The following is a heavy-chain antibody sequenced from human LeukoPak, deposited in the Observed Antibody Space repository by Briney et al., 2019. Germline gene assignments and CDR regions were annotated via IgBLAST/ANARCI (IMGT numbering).Heavy chain of an antibody. J-gene: IGHJ5*02. CDR1: GFTFSSYS. Sequence: PGGSLRLSCAASGFTFSSYSMNWVRQAPGKGLEWVAYISASSGAMYYADSVKGRFTITRDDARNSLYPLMNSLRDEDSAVYYCARDAGSYTMGNWFDPWGQGTLVTVSS. V-gene: IGHV3-48*02. D-gene: IGHD1-26*01. CDR3: ARDAGSYTMGNWFDP. CDR2: ISASSGAM.